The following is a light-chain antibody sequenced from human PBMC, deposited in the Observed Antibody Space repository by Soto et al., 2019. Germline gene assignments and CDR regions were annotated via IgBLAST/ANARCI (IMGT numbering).Light chain of an antibody. CDR3: QQRANWPPIT. CDR1: QSVTNYQ. CDR2: GAS. V-gene: IGKV3D-20*02. J-gene: IGKJ5*01. Sequence: EIVLTQSACTLSLSPGERATLSCTASQSVTNYQLAWFRQKPAQAPRLVIWGASNRATGIPDRFSGSGSGTDFTLTISGLEPEDFAVYYCQQRANWPPITFGQGTRLEIK.